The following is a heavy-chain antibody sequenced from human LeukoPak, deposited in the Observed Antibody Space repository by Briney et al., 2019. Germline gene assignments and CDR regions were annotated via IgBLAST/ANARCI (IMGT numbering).Heavy chain of an antibody. CDR1: GLKNKFW. D-gene: IGHD2-15*01. J-gene: IGHJ4*02. V-gene: IGHV3-7*01. CDR3: ATQQDLEYDISSGGYYFDS. Sequence: GGSLRLSCAASGLKNKFWMSCVRQPPGKGLEWVANIKHDGSEKNYVDSVKGRFTISRDNATTSVLLLMTGLRAEDVAVYYCATQQDLEYDISSGGYYFDSWGKGILVTVSS. CDR2: IKHDGSEK.